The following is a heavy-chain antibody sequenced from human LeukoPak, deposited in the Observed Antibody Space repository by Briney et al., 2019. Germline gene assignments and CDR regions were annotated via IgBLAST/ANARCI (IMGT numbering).Heavy chain of an antibody. CDR2: INHSGST. V-gene: IGHV4-34*01. D-gene: IGHD3-9*01. CDR1: GGSFSGYY. J-gene: IGHJ4*02. Sequence: PSETLSLTCAVSGGSFSGYYWSWIRQPPGKGLEWIGEINHSGSTNYNPSLKSRVTISVDTSKNQFSLKLSSVSAADTAVYYCTRGESYDISISSQNEKRYYFDYWGQGTLVTVSS. CDR3: TRGESYDISISSQNEKRYYFDY.